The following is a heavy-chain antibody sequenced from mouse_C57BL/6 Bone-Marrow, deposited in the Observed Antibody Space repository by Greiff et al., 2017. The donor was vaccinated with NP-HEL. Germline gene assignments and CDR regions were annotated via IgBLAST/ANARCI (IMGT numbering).Heavy chain of an antibody. V-gene: IGHV1-64*01. CDR2: IHPNSGST. Sequence: QVQLKQSGAELVKPGASVKLSCKASGYTFTSYWMHWVKQRPGQGLEWIGMIHPNSGSTNYNEKFKRKATLTVDKSSSTAYMQLSSLTSEDSAVYYCARRGGSSCYYYAMDYWGQGTSVTVSS. CDR1: GYTFTSYW. J-gene: IGHJ4*01. D-gene: IGHD1-1*01. CDR3: ARRGGSSCYYYAMDY.